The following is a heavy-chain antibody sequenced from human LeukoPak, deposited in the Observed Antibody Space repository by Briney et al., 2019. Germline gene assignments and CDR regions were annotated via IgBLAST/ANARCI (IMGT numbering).Heavy chain of an antibody. Sequence: WGSPRLSCAASGFTFSSYAMSWVRQAPGKGLEWVSAISGSGDFAYYADSVKGRFTISRDNSKNTLYLQMNSLRAEDTAVYYCAKEHSSGWSRNAFDIWGQGTMVTVSS. CDR3: AKEHSSGWSRNAFDI. D-gene: IGHD6-19*01. CDR1: GFTFSSYA. CDR2: ISGSGDFA. V-gene: IGHV3-23*01. J-gene: IGHJ3*02.